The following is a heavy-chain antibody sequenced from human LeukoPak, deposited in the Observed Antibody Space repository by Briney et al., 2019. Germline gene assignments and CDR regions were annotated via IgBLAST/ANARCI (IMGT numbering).Heavy chain of an antibody. Sequence: GASVKVSCKASGYTFTGYYMHWVRQAPGQGLEGRGWINPNSGGTNYAQRFQGRVTMTRDTSISTAYMELSRLRSDDTAVYYCSRSPHYSNHYYYYMDVWGKGTTVTVSS. CDR2: INPNSGGT. D-gene: IGHD4-11*01. J-gene: IGHJ6*03. CDR3: SRSPHYSNHYYYYMDV. CDR1: GYTFTGYY. V-gene: IGHV1-2*02.